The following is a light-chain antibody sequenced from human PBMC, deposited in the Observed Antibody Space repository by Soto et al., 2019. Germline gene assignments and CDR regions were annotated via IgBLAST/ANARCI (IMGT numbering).Light chain of an antibody. CDR3: QQYGST. V-gene: IGKV3-20*01. CDR1: QNLASKY. Sequence: EDALTQSPGTLSLSPGERATLSCRAGQNLASKYLAWYQQEAGQAPRLLIYGASSRATGIPDRFSGSGSGTDFTLTISRLEPEDFAVYYCQQYGSTFGQGTRLEIK. J-gene: IGKJ5*01. CDR2: GAS.